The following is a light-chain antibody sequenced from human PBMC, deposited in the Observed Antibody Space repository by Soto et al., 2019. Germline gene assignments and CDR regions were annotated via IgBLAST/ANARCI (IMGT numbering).Light chain of an antibody. CDR2: EDT. J-gene: IGLJ2*01. CDR3: SSYTTTTTVI. CDR1: SRDIGNYNY. Sequence: QSVLTQPASVSGSPGQSITISCTGTSRDIGNYNYVSWYQHHPGKAPKLIIYEDTDRPSGVSNRFSASKSGNTASLTISGLQAEDEADYYCSSYTTTTTVIFGGGTKLTVL. V-gene: IGLV2-14*01.